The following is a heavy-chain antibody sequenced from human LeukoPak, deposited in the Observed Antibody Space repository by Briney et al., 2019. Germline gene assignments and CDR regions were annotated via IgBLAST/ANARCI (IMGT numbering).Heavy chain of an antibody. CDR3: ARGDTLGYCSSTSCYERGQLYFQH. CDR2: INPNSGGT. V-gene: IGHV1-2*02. CDR1: GYTFTGYY. J-gene: IGHJ1*01. Sequence: GASVKVSCKASGYTFTGYYMHWVRQAPGQGLEWMGWINPNSGGTNYAQKFQGRVTMTRDTSISTAYMELSRLRSDDTAVYYCARGDTLGYCSSTSCYERGQLYFQHWGQGTLVTVSS. D-gene: IGHD2-2*01.